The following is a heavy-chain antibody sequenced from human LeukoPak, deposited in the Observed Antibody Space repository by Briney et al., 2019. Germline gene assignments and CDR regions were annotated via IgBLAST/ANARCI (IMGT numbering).Heavy chain of an antibody. CDR2: ISPEGSGT. J-gene: IGHJ6*02. CDR1: GFSLSGYW. V-gene: IGHV3-74*01. Sequence: PGGSLRLSCAASGFSLSGYWMHWVRQATGKGLVWVSRISPEGSGTTYADSVKGRFTISRDNAKNTLYLQMNSLRDEDAAVYHCTRVQAGRSGLMDVWGRGTTVTVSS. D-gene: IGHD2-8*02. CDR3: TRVQAGRSGLMDV.